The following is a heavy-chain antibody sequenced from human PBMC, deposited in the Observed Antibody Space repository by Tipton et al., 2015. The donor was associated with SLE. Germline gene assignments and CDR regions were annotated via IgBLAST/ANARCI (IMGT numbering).Heavy chain of an antibody. CDR3: ARGTTFDFWSGSWFDP. D-gene: IGHD3-3*01. V-gene: IGHV4-59*01. CDR1: GGSFSGYY. J-gene: IGHJ5*02. CDR2: IYYSGGT. Sequence: TLSLTCAVYGGSFSGYYWSWIRQPPGKGLEWIGYIYYSGGTIYNPSLKSRVTVSLDTSKNQFSLKLTSVTAADTAVYYCARGTTFDFWSGSWFDPWGQGTLVTVSS.